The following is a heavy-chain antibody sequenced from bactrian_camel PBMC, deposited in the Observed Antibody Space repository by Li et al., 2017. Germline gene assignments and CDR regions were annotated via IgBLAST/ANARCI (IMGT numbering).Heavy chain of an antibody. J-gene: IGHJ4*01. CDR2: LVIRDGST. CDR3: AADPGCSYTYILELKRVLGYPY. D-gene: IGHD2*01. Sequence: VQLVESGGGSVQAGGSLRLSCTASGAIPTKYTYCMAWFRQAPGKEREGVAVLVIRDGSTDYLPSVRGRFTISQDNAKRTLYLQMDSLLPEDTAMYYCAADPGCSYTYILELKRVLGYPYRGQGTQVTVS. V-gene: IGHV3S63*01. CDR1: GAIPTKYTYC.